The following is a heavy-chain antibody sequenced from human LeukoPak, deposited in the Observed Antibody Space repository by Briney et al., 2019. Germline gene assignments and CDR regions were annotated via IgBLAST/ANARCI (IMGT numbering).Heavy chain of an antibody. Sequence: PGGYLRLSCAASGFTFTSYVMSWVRQAPGKGLEWVASVGGGGDYTYYSDSVKGRFTISRDNSENTVYLQMKSLRAEDTAVYYCVRRTASDSWGQGALVTDSS. CDR1: GFTFTSYV. CDR3: VRRTASDS. J-gene: IGHJ4*02. D-gene: IGHD2-21*02. CDR2: VGGGGDYT. V-gene: IGHV3-23*01.